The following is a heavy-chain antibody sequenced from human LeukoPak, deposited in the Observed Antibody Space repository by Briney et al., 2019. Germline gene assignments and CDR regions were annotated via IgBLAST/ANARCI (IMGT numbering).Heavy chain of an antibody. J-gene: IGHJ4*02. D-gene: IGHD3-16*02. CDR3: AKDRSWGRELSLLASS. Sequence: GGSLRLSCAASGFTFSSYSMNWVRQAPGKGLEWVSSISSSSSYIYYADSVKGRFTISRDNSKNTLYLQMNSLRAEDTAVYYCAKDRSWGRELSLLASSWGQGTLVTVSS. V-gene: IGHV3-21*04. CDR1: GFTFSSYS. CDR2: ISSSSSYI.